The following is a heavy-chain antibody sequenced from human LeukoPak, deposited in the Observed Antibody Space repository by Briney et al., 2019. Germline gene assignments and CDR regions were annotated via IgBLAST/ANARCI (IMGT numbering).Heavy chain of an antibody. CDR1: GFTFSSYS. V-gene: IGHV3-21*01. Sequence: GGSLRLSCAASGFTFSSYSMNWVRQAPGKGLEWVSSISSSSSYIYYADSVKGRFTISRDNAKNSLYLQMNSLRAEDTAVYYCARGASSGWYGGYWGQGTLVTVSS. CDR3: ARGASSGWYGGY. CDR2: ISSSSSYI. D-gene: IGHD6-19*01. J-gene: IGHJ4*02.